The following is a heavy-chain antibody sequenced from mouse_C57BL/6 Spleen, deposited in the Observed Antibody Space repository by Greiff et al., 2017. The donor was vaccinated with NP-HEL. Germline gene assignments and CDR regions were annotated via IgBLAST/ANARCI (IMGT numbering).Heavy chain of an antibody. Sequence: ESGPGLVKPSQSLSLTCSVTGYSITSGYYWNWIRQFPGNKLEWMGYISYDGSNNYNPSLKNRISITRDTSKNQFFLKLNSVTTEDTATYYCAREGYYYGSSVFAYWGQGTLVTVSA. CDR2: ISYDGSN. J-gene: IGHJ3*01. V-gene: IGHV3-6*01. CDR3: AREGYYYGSSVFAY. CDR1: GYSITSGYY. D-gene: IGHD1-1*01.